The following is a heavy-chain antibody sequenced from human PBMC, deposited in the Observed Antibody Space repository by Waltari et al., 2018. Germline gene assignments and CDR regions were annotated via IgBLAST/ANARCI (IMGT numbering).Heavy chain of an antibody. J-gene: IGHJ6*03. Sequence: EVQLVESGGGLVQPGGSLRLSCTASGFTFNYYTMNWVRQAPGKGVEWVSHIVSTSSTIYYGDSVKCRFTISRDNAKNALYLQMSGLRAEDTAIYYCARSLGGWNAGFSMDVWGEGTTVTVSS. CDR1: GFTFNYYT. V-gene: IGHV3-48*04. D-gene: IGHD1-1*01. CDR2: IVSTSSTI. CDR3: ARSLGGWNAGFSMDV.